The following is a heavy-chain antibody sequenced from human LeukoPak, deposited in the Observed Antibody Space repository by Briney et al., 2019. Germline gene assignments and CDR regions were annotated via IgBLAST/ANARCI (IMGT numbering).Heavy chain of an antibody. J-gene: IGHJ3*02. V-gene: IGHV4-59*01. CDR3: ARSDYHNSGSHTVFDAFDI. D-gene: IGHD3-10*01. CDR2: IDDSGNT. CDR1: GGSISRYF. Sequence: PSQTLSLTCTVSGGSISRYFWSWIRRPPGKGLEWIGYIDDSGNTNYIPSLKSQVTISVDKSKNQFSLKLSFVTAADTAMYYCARSDYHNSGSHTVFDAFDIWGQGTRVTVSS.